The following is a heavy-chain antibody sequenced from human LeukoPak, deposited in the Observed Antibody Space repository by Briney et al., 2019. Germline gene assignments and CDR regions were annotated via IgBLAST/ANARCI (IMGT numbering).Heavy chain of an antibody. CDR2: ISWNSGSI. J-gene: IGHJ4*02. V-gene: IGHV3-9*01. CDR1: GFTFDDYA. Sequence: GGSLRLSCTASGFTFDDYAMHWVRQAPGKGLEWVSGISWNSGSIGYADSVKGRFTISRDNAKNSLYLQMNSLRAEDTALYYCAKAVTTVTTGPDYWGQGTLVTVSS. D-gene: IGHD4-17*01. CDR3: AKAVTTVTTGPDY.